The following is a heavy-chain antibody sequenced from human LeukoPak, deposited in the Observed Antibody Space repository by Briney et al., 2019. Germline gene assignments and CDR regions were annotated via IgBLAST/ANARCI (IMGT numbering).Heavy chain of an antibody. D-gene: IGHD3-3*01. J-gene: IGHJ6*02. CDR2: IYYSGST. V-gene: IGHV4-38-2*01. CDR1: GYSISSGYY. Sequence: SETLSLTCAVSGYSISSGYYWGWIRQPPGKGLEWIGYIYYSGSTNYNPSLKSRVTISVDTSKNQFSLKLSSVTAADTAVYYCARANLAYYDFWKDGMDVWGQGTTVTVSS. CDR3: ARANLAYYDFWKDGMDV.